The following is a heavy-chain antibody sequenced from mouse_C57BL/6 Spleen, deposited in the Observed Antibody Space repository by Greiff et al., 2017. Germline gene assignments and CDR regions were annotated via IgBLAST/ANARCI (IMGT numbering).Heavy chain of an antibody. D-gene: IGHD2-12*01. CDR2: IHPNSGST. J-gene: IGHJ2*01. CDR1: GYTFTSYW. V-gene: IGHV1-64*01. CDR3: ARSNPFTTEEVDY. Sequence: QVQLQQPGAELVKPGASVKLSCKASGYTFTSYWMHWVKQRPGQGLEWIGMIHPNSGSTNYNEKFKSKATLTVDKSSSTAYMQLSSLTSEDSAVYYCARSNPFTTEEVDYWGQGTTLTVSS.